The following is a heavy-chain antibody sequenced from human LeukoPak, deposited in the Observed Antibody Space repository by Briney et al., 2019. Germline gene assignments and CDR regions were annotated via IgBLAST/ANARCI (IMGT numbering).Heavy chain of an antibody. D-gene: IGHD1-20*01. V-gene: IGHV3-21*01. CDR3: ARALSNWIDAFDI. Sequence: GGSLRLSCAASGFTFSSYSMNWVRQAPGKGLEWVSSISSSSSYIYYADSVKGRFTISRDNAKNSLYLQMNSLRAEDTAVYYCARALSNWIDAFDIWGQGTMVTVSS. J-gene: IGHJ3*02. CDR2: ISSSSSYI. CDR1: GFTFSSYS.